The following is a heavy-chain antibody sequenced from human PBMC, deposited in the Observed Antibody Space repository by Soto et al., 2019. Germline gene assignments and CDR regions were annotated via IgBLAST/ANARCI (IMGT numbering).Heavy chain of an antibody. J-gene: IGHJ6*02. CDR2: IYLGGSA. CDR3: TRWNWFPRGHGLDV. D-gene: IGHD3-10*01. V-gene: IGHV4-59*02. Sequence: PSETLSLTCTVSGDSVTSDYWSWIRQPPGKRLEYIGFIYLGGSANYNPSLESRVTISPDKSKNQLSLRLTSVTAADTAVYYCTRWNWFPRGHGLDVWGRGTTVTVSS. CDR1: GDSVTSDY.